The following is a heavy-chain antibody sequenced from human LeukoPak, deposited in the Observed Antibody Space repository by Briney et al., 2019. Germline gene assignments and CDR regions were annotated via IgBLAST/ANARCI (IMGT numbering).Heavy chain of an antibody. CDR1: GGSISSGGYY. CDR2: IYYSGST. Sequence: SETLSLTCTVSGGSISSGGYYWSWIRQHPGKGLEWIGYIYYSGSTYYNPSLKSRVTISVDTSKNQFSLKLSSVTAADTAVYYWARRLQVNYYYYMDVWGKGTTVTVSS. J-gene: IGHJ6*03. CDR3: ARRLQVNYYYYMDV. V-gene: IGHV4-31*03. D-gene: IGHD4-11*01.